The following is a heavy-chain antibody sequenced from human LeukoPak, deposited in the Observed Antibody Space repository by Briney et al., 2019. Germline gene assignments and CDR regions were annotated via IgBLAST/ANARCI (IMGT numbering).Heavy chain of an antibody. CDR2: IYYSGST. CDR3: ARDLTEGHYDSSGYQD. CDR1: GGSISSGDYY. Sequence: SQTLSLTCTVSGGSISSGDYYWSWIRQPPGKGLEWIGYIYYSGSTYYNPSLKSRVTISVDTSKNQFSLKLSSVTAADTAVYYCARDLTEGHYDSSGYQDWGQGTLVTVSS. V-gene: IGHV4-30-4*08. D-gene: IGHD3-22*01. J-gene: IGHJ4*02.